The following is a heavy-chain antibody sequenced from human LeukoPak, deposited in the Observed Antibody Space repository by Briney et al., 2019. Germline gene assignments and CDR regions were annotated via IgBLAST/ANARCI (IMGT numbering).Heavy chain of an antibody. J-gene: IGHJ4*02. CDR2: ISAYNGNT. CDR3: ARDRYALRYFDY. Sequence: ASVKVSCKASGYTFTSYGISWVRQAPGQWLEWMGWISAYNGNTNYAQKLQGRVTMTTDTSTSTAYMELRSLRSDDTAVYYCARDRYALRYFDYWGQGTLVTVSS. CDR1: GYTFTSYG. D-gene: IGHD4-17*01. V-gene: IGHV1-18*01.